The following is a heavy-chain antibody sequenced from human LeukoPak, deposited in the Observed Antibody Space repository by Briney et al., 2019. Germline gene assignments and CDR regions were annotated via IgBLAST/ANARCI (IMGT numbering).Heavy chain of an antibody. V-gene: IGHV3-7*01. D-gene: IGHD2-15*01. CDR1: GFTFSSYW. CDR3: ARDARVVIDY. J-gene: IGHJ4*02. CDR2: MNLNGGEK. Sequence: GGSLRLSCAASGFTFSSYWMSWVRQAPGKGLEWVANMNLNGGEKYYVDSVKGRFTISRDNAKNSLYLLTNSLRAEDTAVYYCARDARVVIDYWGQGTLVTVSS.